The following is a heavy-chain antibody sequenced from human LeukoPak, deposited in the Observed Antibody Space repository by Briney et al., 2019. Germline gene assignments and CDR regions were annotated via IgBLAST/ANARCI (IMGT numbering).Heavy chain of an antibody. D-gene: IGHD1-26*01. Sequence: SETLSLTCTVSGGSIGSYYWSWIRQPAGKGLEWIGRIYTSGSTNYNPSLKSRVTISVDKSKNQFSLKLSSVTAADTAVYYCARERVGATDHDAFDIWGQGTMVTVSS. CDR1: GGSIGSYY. CDR2: IYTSGST. J-gene: IGHJ3*02. V-gene: IGHV4-4*07. CDR3: ARERVGATDHDAFDI.